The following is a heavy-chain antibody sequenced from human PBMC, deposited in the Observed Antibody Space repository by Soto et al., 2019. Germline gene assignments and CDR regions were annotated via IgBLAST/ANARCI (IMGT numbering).Heavy chain of an antibody. CDR2: ISSSSSTI. V-gene: IGHV3-48*02. J-gene: IGHJ5*02. Sequence: EVQLVESGGGLVQPGGSLRLSCAASGFTFSSYSMNWVRQAPGKGLEWVSYISSSSSTIYYADSVKGRFTISRDNAKNSLYLQMNSLRDEDTAVYYCARDRQHLFFNWFDPWGQGTLVTVSS. CDR3: ARDRQHLFFNWFDP. CDR1: GFTFSSYS. D-gene: IGHD6-13*01.